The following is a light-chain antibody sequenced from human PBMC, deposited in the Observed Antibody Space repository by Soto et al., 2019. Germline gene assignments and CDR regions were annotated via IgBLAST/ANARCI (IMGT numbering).Light chain of an antibody. CDR2: DAS. J-gene: IGKJ5*01. CDR3: QQRSNWLIT. Sequence: IVWTHSPGPLSLSPGERATVCFISSQIVTSSYLAWYQQKPGQAPRLLIYDASNRVTGIPARFSGSGSGTDFTLTINSLEPEDFAVYYCQQRSNWLITFGQGTRLEIK. V-gene: IGKV3-11*01. CDR1: QIVTSSY.